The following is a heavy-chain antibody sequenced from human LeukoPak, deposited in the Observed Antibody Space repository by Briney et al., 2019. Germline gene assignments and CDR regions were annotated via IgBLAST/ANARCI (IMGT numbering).Heavy chain of an antibody. D-gene: IGHD3-10*01. Sequence: GGSLRLSCAASGFTFNDYAMHWVRQAPGKGLEWVSDISYDGSNKYYADSVKGRFTISRGNSKNTPYLQMNSLRAEDTAVYYCAKDYYGSGATPEAWGQGTLVTVSS. CDR1: GFTFNDYA. CDR2: ISYDGSNK. J-gene: IGHJ5*02. CDR3: AKDYYGSGATPEA. V-gene: IGHV3-30*18.